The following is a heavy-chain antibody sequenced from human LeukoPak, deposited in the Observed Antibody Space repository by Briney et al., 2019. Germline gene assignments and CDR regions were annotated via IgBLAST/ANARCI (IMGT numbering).Heavy chain of an antibody. J-gene: IGHJ4*02. CDR2: INPSGGST. V-gene: IGHV1-46*01. Sequence: ASVKVSCKASGYTFTGYYMHWVRQAPGQGLEWMGIINPSGGSTSYAQKFQGRVTMTRDTSTSTVYMELSSLRSEDTAVYYCARDGDYYYDSAGVDYWGQGTLVTVSS. CDR3: ARDGDYYYDSAGVDY. CDR1: GYTFTGYY. D-gene: IGHD3-22*01.